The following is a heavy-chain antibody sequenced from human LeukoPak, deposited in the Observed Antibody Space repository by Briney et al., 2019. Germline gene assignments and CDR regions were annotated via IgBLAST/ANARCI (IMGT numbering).Heavy chain of an antibody. Sequence: SVRVSCKASGYTFTSYGISWVRQAPGQGLEWIGRIIPSLDVANYAHKFQGRVTLSVDRDTATTYMEVTSLRSEDTAIYYCARDHCSPGTCLGGHWGQGTLVTVSS. D-gene: IGHD2-15*01. CDR1: GYTFTSYG. V-gene: IGHV1-69*04. CDR2: IIPSLDVA. J-gene: IGHJ4*02. CDR3: ARDHCSPGTCLGGH.